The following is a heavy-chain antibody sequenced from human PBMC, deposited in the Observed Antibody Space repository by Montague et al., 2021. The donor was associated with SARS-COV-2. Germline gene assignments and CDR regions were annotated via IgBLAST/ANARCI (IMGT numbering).Heavy chain of an antibody. J-gene: IGHJ5*02. CDR3: ARGGDMNWFDP. D-gene: IGHD2-21*01. CDR2: IYYSGST. V-gene: IGHV4-59*01. CDR1: GGSISSYY. Sequence: SETLSLTCTVSGGSISSYYWSWIQQPPGKGLEWIGYIYYSGSTNYNPSLKSRVTISVDTSKNQSSLKLSSVTAADTAVYYCARGGDMNWFDPWGQGTLVTVSS.